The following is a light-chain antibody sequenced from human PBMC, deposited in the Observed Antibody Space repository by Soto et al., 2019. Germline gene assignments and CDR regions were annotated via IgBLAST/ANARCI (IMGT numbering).Light chain of an antibody. CDR3: QQLSYYPRT. Sequence: IQMTQSPSSLSATVGDRVTITCRASRDVSSYLVWYQQKPGKAPELLIYAASTLHSGVPLRFCGSGSGTEFTLTISCLQHEDFASYYCQQLSYYPRTFGQGTKLEI. J-gene: IGKJ2*01. CDR2: AAS. CDR1: RDVSSY. V-gene: IGKV1-9*01.